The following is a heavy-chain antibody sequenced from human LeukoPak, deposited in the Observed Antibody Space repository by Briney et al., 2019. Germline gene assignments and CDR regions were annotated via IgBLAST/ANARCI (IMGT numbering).Heavy chain of an antibody. J-gene: IGHJ4*02. CDR2: ITWNSGSI. Sequence: GRSLRLSCAASGFTFDDYAMHWVRQAPGKGLEWVSGITWNSGSIAYTDSVKGRFTISRDNAKNSLYLQMNGLRAEDTALYYCAKDINYDSSGYYRDWGQGTLVTVSS. D-gene: IGHD3-22*01. CDR3: AKDINYDSSGYYRD. V-gene: IGHV3-9*01. CDR1: GFTFDDYA.